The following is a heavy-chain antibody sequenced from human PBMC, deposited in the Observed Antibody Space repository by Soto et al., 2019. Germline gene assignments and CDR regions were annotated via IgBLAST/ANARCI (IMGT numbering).Heavy chain of an antibody. V-gene: IGHV1-58*01. J-gene: IGHJ6*02. CDR1: GLTFSSSA. CDR3: AARSDFRFYYSDMDV. D-gene: IGHD3-3*01. CDR2: IVAGSGDT. Sequence: QLVQSGPEVKKPGTSVKLSCKASGLTFSSSAVQWVRQSRGQRLEWIGWIVAGSGDTKYAQRFHERVTFSRDMSTDTAYMELSSLRSDDTGVYYCAARSDFRFYYSDMDVWGQGTTVTVSS.